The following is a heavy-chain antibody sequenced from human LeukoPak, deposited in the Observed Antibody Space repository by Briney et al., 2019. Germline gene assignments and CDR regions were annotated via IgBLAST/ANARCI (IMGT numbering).Heavy chain of an antibody. D-gene: IGHD3-22*01. CDR3: ARGPLDYYDSSGGGDY. CDR1: GYTFTSYY. CDR2: INPSGGST. V-gene: IGHV1-46*01. J-gene: IGHJ4*02. Sequence: ASVKVSCKASGYTFTSYYMHWVRQAPGQGLEWVGIINPSGGSTSYAQKFQGRVTMTRDTSTSTVYMELSSLRSEDTAVYYCARGPLDYYDSSGGGDYWGQGTLVTVSS.